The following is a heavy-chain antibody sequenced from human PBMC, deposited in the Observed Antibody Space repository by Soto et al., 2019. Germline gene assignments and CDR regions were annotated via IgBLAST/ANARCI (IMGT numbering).Heavy chain of an antibody. Sequence: GGSLRLSCAASGFTFSSYAMHWVRQAPGKGLEWVAVISYDGSNKYYADSVKGRFTISRDNSKNTLYLQMNSLRAEDTAVYYCARDGLRADLGADYYYYGMDVWGQGTTVTVSS. CDR2: ISYDGSNK. CDR1: GFTFSSYA. V-gene: IGHV3-30-3*01. J-gene: IGHJ6*02. CDR3: ARDGLRADLGADYYYYGMDV. D-gene: IGHD3-10*01.